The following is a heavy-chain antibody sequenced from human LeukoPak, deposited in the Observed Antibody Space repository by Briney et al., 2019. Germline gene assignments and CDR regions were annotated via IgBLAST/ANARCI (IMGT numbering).Heavy chain of an antibody. D-gene: IGHD3-22*01. Sequence: SVTLSLTCTVSGGSISSGSYYWRWIRQPAGKGLEWIGRISSSGSTNYNPSLKSRVTISVDTSKNQFSLKLSSVTAADTAVYFCARGPYSYDSSGAFDIWGQGTMVTVSS. CDR3: ARGPYSYDSSGAFDI. CDR2: ISSSGST. J-gene: IGHJ3*02. V-gene: IGHV4-61*02. CDR1: GGSISSGSYY.